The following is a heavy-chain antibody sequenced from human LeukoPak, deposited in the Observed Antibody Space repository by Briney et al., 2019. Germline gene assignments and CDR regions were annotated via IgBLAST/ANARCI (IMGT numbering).Heavy chain of an antibody. D-gene: IGHD6-6*01. CDR2: INHSGST. CDR1: GGSFSGYY. J-gene: IGHJ4*02. Sequence: PSETLSLTCAVYGGSFSGYYWSWIRQPPGKGLEWIGEINHSGSTNYNPSLKSRVTISVDTSKNQFSLKLSSVTAADTAVYYCARSSIAARRGFCYFDYWGQGTLVTVSS. CDR3: ARSSIAARRGFCYFDY. V-gene: IGHV4-34*09.